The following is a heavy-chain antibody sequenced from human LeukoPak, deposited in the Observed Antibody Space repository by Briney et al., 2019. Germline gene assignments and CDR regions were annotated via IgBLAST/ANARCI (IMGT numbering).Heavy chain of an antibody. CDR2: IYYSGST. V-gene: IGHV4-38-2*01. CDR1: GYSISSGYY. Sequence: SETLSLTCAVSGYSISSGYYWGWIRQPPGKGLEWIGSIYYSGSTYYNPSLKSRVTISVDTSKNQFSLKLSSVTAADTAVYYCARPLDAFDIWGQGTMVTLSS. J-gene: IGHJ3*02. CDR3: ARPLDAFDI.